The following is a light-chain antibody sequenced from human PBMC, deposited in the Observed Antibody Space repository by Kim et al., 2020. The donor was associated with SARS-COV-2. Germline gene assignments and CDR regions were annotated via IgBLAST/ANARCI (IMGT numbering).Light chain of an antibody. CDR1: KLGDKY. CDR3: QAWDSRMV. Sequence: SYELTQPPSVSVSPGQTASITCSGDKLGDKYACWYQQKPGQSPVLVIYQDSKRPSGIPERFSGSNSGNTATLTISGTQAMDEADYYCQAWDSRMVFGGG. V-gene: IGLV3-1*01. J-gene: IGLJ3*02. CDR2: QDS.